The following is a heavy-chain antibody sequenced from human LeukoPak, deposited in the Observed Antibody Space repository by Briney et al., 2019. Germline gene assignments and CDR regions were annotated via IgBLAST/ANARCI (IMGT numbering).Heavy chain of an antibody. D-gene: IGHD2-15*01. CDR1: GYTFTGYY. J-gene: IGHJ4*02. Sequence: ASVKVSCKASGYTFTGYYTHWVRQAPGQGLKWMGWINPNSGGTNYAQKFQGRVTMTRDTSISTAYMELSRLRSDDTAVYYCARERTLTSCYDYWGQGTLVTVSS. CDR2: INPNSGGT. CDR3: ARERTLTSCYDY. V-gene: IGHV1-2*02.